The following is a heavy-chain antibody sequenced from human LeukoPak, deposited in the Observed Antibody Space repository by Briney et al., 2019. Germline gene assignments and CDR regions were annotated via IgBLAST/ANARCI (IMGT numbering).Heavy chain of an antibody. CDR1: GFTFSSYW. D-gene: IGHD5-12*01. J-gene: IGHJ4*02. V-gene: IGHV3-7*01. CDR2: IKQDGSEK. Sequence: PGRSLRLSCAASGFTFSSYWMSWVRQAPGKGLEWVANIKQDGSEKYYVDSVKGRFTISRDNAKNSLYLQMNSLRAEDTAVYYCARELGYSGYDFGGFDYWGQGTLVTVSS. CDR3: ARELGYSGYDFGGFDY.